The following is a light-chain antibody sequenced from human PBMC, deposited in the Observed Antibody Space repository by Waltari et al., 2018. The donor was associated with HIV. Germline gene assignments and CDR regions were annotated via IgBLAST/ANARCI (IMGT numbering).Light chain of an antibody. CDR3: QSYDSSNQV. Sequence: NFMLTQPHSVSESPGKTVTISCTRSSGSIADNYVQWYQQPPGSAPTTVIYEDNQRPSGVPDRFSGSIDSSSNSASLTISGLKTEDEADYYCQSYDSSNQVFGGGTQLTVL. V-gene: IGLV6-57*03. J-gene: IGLJ3*02. CDR2: EDN. CDR1: SGSIADNY.